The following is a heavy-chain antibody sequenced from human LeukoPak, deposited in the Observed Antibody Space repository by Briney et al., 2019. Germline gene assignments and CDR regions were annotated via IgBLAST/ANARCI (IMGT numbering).Heavy chain of an antibody. D-gene: IGHD3-10*01. Sequence: PGGSLRLSCAASGFTFRNYAMSWVRQAPGKGLEWVSGVSAGGVSTYYADSVKGRFAISRDNSKNTLYLRMSSLRAEDAAVYYCASSPVTTDYYASGSSPYYFDYWGQGTLVTVSS. CDR2: VSAGGVST. CDR1: GFTFRNYA. V-gene: IGHV3-23*01. J-gene: IGHJ4*02. CDR3: ASSPVTTDYYASGSSPYYFDY.